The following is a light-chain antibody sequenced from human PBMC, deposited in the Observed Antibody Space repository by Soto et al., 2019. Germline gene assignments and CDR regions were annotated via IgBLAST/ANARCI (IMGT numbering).Light chain of an antibody. Sequence: QSVLTQPRSVSGSPGQSVTISCTGTSSDVGVYNYVSWYHQHPGKAPKLMIYDVTKRPSGVPDRFSGSKSANTASLTISGLQAEDEADYYCCSYAGSYAFVFGNGTKVTVL. V-gene: IGLV2-11*01. CDR2: DVT. J-gene: IGLJ1*01. CDR3: CSYAGSYAFV. CDR1: SSDVGVYNY.